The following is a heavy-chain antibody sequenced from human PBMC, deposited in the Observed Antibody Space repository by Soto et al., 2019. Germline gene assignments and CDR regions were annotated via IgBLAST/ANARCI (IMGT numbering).Heavy chain of an antibody. D-gene: IGHD3-3*01. Sequence: VGSLRLSCAASGFTFSSVGMHWVRQARGKGLEWVSGIWYDGSKKSYGDSVKGRFTISRDNSRNTVYLQMNSLRADDTAVYYCARDASYYSLWSGYYPSRNGMDVWGQGTTVTVSS. J-gene: IGHJ6*02. V-gene: IGHV3-33*01. CDR2: IWYDGSKK. CDR1: GFTFSSVG. CDR3: ARDASYYSLWSGYYPSRNGMDV.